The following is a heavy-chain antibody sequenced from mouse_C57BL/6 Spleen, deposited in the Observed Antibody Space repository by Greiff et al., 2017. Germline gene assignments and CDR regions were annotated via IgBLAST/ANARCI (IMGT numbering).Heavy chain of an antibody. CDR2: INYDGSST. D-gene: IGHD1-1*01. J-gene: IGHJ1*03. CDR3: ARDKDIYYGSSHWYFDV. V-gene: IGHV5-16*01. Sequence: EVQLVESEGGLVQPGSSMKLSCTASGFTFSDYYMAWVRQVPEKGLEWVANINYDGSSTYYLDSLKSRFIISRDNAKNILYLQMSSRKSEDTATYYCARDKDIYYGSSHWYFDVWGTGTTVTVSS. CDR1: GFTFSDYY.